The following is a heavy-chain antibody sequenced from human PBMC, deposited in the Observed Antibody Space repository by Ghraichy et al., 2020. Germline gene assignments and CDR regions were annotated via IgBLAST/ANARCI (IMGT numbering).Heavy chain of an antibody. Sequence: SVKVSCKASGGTFSSYAISWVRQAPGQGLEWMGGIIPIFGTANYAQKFQGRVTITADESTSTAYMELSSLRSEDTAVYYCARDYYDSSGYYLHTGPWGQGTLVTVSS. D-gene: IGHD3-22*01. J-gene: IGHJ5*02. CDR1: GGTFSSYA. V-gene: IGHV1-69*13. CDR3: ARDYYDSSGYYLHTGP. CDR2: IIPIFGTA.